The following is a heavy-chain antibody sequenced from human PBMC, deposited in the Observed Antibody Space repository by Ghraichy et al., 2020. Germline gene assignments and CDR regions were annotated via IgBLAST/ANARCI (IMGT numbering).Heavy chain of an antibody. Sequence: GGSLRLSCAASGFTFSSYAMSWVRQAPGKGLEWVSAISGSGGSTYYADSVKGRFTISRDNSKNTLYLQMNSLRAEDTAVYYCAKDKGGSWYRLGYHFDYWGPGALVTVAS. J-gene: IGHJ4*02. CDR3: AKDKGGSWYRLGYHFDY. CDR1: GFTFSSYA. D-gene: IGHD6-13*01. V-gene: IGHV3-23*01. CDR2: ISGSGGST.